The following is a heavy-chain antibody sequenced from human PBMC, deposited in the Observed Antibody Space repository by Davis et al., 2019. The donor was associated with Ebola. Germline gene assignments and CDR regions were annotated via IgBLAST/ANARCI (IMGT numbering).Heavy chain of an antibody. V-gene: IGHV1-18*01. J-gene: IGHJ6*02. D-gene: IGHD2-2*01. CDR2: ISAYNGNT. CDR3: ARGGYCSSTSCSFYYYYYYGMDV. CDR1: GYTFTSYG. Sequence: ASVKVSCKASGYTFTSYGISWVRQAPGQGLEWMGWISAYNGNTNYAQKLQGRVTMTTETSTSTAYMELRSLRSDDTAVYYCARGGYCSSTSCSFYYYYYYGMDVWGQGTTVTVSS.